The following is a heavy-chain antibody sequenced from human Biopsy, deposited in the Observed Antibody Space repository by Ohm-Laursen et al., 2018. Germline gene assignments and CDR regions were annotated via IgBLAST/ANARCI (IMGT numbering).Heavy chain of an antibody. CDR3: ARDETGSSVFGPYYYGMDV. Sequence: ATVKISCKTSGYSFTKYYINWVRQAPGQGLEWVGIINPTGGTASYAEKFQGRVTLTRDTSTGTVYLELNSLISEDTALYYCARDETGSSVFGPYYYGMDVWGQGTTVTVSS. D-gene: IGHD3-9*01. CDR2: INPTGGTA. CDR1: GYSFTKYY. V-gene: IGHV1-46*01. J-gene: IGHJ6*02.